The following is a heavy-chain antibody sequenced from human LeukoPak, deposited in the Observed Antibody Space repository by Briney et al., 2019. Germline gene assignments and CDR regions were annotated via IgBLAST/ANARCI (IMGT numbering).Heavy chain of an antibody. CDR2: IYHSGST. CDR3: AREDNYYDSSGYYYGGGMDV. CDR1: GGSISSGGYY. Sequence: SETLSLTCTVSGGSISSGGYYWSWIRQPPGKGLEWIGYIYHSGSTYYNPSLKSRVTISVDRSKNQFSLKLSSVTAADTAVYYCAREDNYYDSSGYYYGGGMDVWGQGTTVTVSS. V-gene: IGHV4-30-2*01. J-gene: IGHJ6*02. D-gene: IGHD3-22*01.